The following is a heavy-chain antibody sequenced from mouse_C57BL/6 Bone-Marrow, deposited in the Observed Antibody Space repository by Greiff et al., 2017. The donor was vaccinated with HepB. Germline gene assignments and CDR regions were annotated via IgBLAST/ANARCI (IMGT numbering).Heavy chain of an antibody. Sequence: DVKLVESGGGLVQPGGSLKLSCAASGFTFSDYYMYWVRQTPEKRLEWVAYISNGGGSTYYPDTVKGRFTISRDNAKNTLYLQMSRLKSEDTAMYYCARGSYRGYYAMDYWVQGTSVTVSS. CDR1: GFTFSDYY. CDR2: ISNGGGST. D-gene: IGHD2-12*01. V-gene: IGHV5-12*01. J-gene: IGHJ4*01. CDR3: ARGSYRGYYAMDY.